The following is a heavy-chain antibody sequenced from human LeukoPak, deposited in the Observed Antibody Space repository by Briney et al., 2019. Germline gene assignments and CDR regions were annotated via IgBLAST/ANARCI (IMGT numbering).Heavy chain of an antibody. CDR2: ISSSSSYI. J-gene: IGHJ6*04. V-gene: IGHV3-21*01. D-gene: IGHD2-15*01. Sequence: PGGSLSLSCAASGFTFSSYSMNWVRQAPGKGLEWVSSISSSSSYIYYADSVKGRFTISRDNAKNSLYLQMNSLRAEDTAVYYCARDRDTVVVVAATGMDVWGKGTTVTVSS. CDR3: ARDRDTVVVVAATGMDV. CDR1: GFTFSSYS.